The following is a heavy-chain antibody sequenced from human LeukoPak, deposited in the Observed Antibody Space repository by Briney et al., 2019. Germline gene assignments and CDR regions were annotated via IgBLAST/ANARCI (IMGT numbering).Heavy chain of an antibody. J-gene: IGHJ6*03. CDR3: ARHPAGGTFIGHYMDV. Sequence: PSETLSLTCAVSGYSISSVYYWGWMRQPPGKGLEWSGCIYQSGSTYYNPSLKSRVTISVDTSKNQFSLKLSSVTAADTAVYYCARHPAGGTFIGHYMDVWGKGTTVTVSS. CDR2: IYQSGST. D-gene: IGHD6-13*01. V-gene: IGHV4-38-2*01. CDR1: GYSISSVYY.